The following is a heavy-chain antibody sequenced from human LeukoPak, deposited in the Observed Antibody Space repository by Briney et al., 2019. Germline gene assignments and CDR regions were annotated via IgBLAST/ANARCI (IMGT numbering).Heavy chain of an antibody. J-gene: IGHJ4*02. CDR2: ISGSGTTT. V-gene: IGHV3-23*01. Sequence: GGSLRLSCAASGFMFTDHALSWVRQAPGKGLEWVSSISGSGTTTYYAESVRGRFTISRDNSKNTVYLQMNSLRADDTALYYCARVLTLWLGALDYWGQGRMVSV. CDR3: ARVLTLWLGALDY. D-gene: IGHD3-10*01. CDR1: GFMFTDHA.